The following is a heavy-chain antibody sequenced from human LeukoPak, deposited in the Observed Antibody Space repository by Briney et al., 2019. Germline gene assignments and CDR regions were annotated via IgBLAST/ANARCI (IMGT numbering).Heavy chain of an antibody. J-gene: IGHJ2*01. Sequence: SQTLSLTCTVSGGSISSYYWSWIRQPAGKGLEWIGRIYTSGSTNCNPSLKSRVTMSVDASKNQFSLKLSSVTAAATAVYYFARVGYYYDSSGFDWYFDLWGRGPLVTVSS. CDR1: GGSISSYY. V-gene: IGHV4-4*07. CDR2: IYTSGST. CDR3: ARVGYYYDSSGFDWYFDL. D-gene: IGHD3-22*01.